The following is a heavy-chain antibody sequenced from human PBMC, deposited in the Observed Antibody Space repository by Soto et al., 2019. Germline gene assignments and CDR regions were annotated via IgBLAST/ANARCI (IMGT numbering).Heavy chain of an antibody. CDR3: ARDFAHSGYERDAFDI. D-gene: IGHD5-12*01. Sequence: PGGSLRHSGAAAGVTFRNYSMSWIRQDQGKGLEWVSSISSSSRYIYYADSVKGRFTISRDNAKNSLYLQMNSLRAEDTAVFYCARDFAHSGYERDAFDIWGQGTMVTVSS. V-gene: IGHV3-21*01. J-gene: IGHJ3*02. CDR1: GVTFRNYS. CDR2: ISSSSRYI.